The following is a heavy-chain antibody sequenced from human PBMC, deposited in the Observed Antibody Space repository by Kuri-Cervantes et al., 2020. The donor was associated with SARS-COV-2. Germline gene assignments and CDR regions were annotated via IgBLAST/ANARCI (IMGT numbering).Heavy chain of an antibody. CDR2: IYTSGST. V-gene: IGHV4-4*07. CDR3: ARVSSYDFWSGSTFSLYYYYYYMDV. J-gene: IGHJ6*03. Sequence: GSLRLSCTVSGGSISSYHWSWIRQPAGKGLEWIGRIYTSGSTNYNPSLKSRVTMSVDTSKNQFSLKLSSVTAADTAVYYCARVSSYDFWSGSTFSLYYYYYYMDVWGKGTTVTVSS. CDR1: GGSISSYH. D-gene: IGHD3-3*01.